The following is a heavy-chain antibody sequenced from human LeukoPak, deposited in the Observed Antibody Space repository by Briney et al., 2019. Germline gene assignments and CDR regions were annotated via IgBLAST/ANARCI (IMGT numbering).Heavy chain of an antibody. V-gene: IGHV3-11*01. CDR2: ISSSGSTI. Sequence: GGSLRLSCAASGFTFSDYYMSWIRQAPGKGLEWVSYISSSGSTIHYADSVKGRFTISRDNAKNSLYLQMNSLRAEDTAVYYCARALYSSGWYGDDAFDIWGQGTMVTVSS. J-gene: IGHJ3*02. D-gene: IGHD6-19*01. CDR1: GFTFSDYY. CDR3: ARALYSSGWYGDDAFDI.